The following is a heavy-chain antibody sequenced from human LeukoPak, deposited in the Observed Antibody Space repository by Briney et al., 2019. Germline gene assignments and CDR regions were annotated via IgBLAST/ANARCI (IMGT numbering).Heavy chain of an antibody. Sequence: PGGSLRLSCAASGFTFSGSAMHWVRQASGKGLEWVGRIRSKANSYATAYAASVKGRFTISGDDSKNTAYLQMNSLKTEDTAVYYCTGSSGYRRADYWGQGTLVTVSS. V-gene: IGHV3-73*01. CDR3: TGSSGYRRADY. D-gene: IGHD3-22*01. CDR2: IRSKANSYAT. CDR1: GFTFSGSA. J-gene: IGHJ4*02.